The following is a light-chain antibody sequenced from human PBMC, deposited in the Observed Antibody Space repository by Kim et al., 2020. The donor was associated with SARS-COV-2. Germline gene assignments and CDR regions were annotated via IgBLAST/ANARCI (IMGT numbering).Light chain of an antibody. J-gene: IGLJ1*01. CDR1: SLRSYY. Sequence: SSELTQDPAVSVALGQTVKITCQGDSLRSYYASWYQQKPGQAPILVIYGRNNRPSGIPDRFSGSSSVNPASLTITGAQAEDEADYYCNSRDSTGKRWVFG. CDR3: NSRDSTGKRWV. CDR2: GRN. V-gene: IGLV3-19*01.